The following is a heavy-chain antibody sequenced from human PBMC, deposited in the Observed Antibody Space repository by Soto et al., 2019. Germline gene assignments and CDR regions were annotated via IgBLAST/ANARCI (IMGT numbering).Heavy chain of an antibody. CDR2: MYNTGST. Sequence: QVRLQESGPGLVKPSETLSLTCTVSGGSISTYYWSWIRQPPGKGLEWIGHMYNTGSTIYNPSLKRRVTISLATSKTQFTFKLNSVTAADPAVYYCARDLWCYCGVDCYPLDLWGQGTTVTVSS. CDR3: ARDLWCYCGVDCYPLDL. D-gene: IGHD2-21*02. V-gene: IGHV4-59*12. J-gene: IGHJ6*02. CDR1: GGSISTYY.